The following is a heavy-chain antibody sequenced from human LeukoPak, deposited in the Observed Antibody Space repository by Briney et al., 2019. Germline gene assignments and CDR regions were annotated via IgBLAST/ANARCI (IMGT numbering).Heavy chain of an antibody. J-gene: IGHJ4*02. Sequence: SETLSLTCTVSGGSISSYYWSWIRQPAGKGLEWIGRIYTSGSTNYNPSLKSRVTMSVDTSKNQFSLKLSSVTAADTAVYYCARGSSLLWFGELLDWGQGTLVTVSS. CDR2: IYTSGST. CDR3: ARGSSLLWFGELLD. CDR1: GGSISSYY. D-gene: IGHD3-10*01. V-gene: IGHV4-4*07.